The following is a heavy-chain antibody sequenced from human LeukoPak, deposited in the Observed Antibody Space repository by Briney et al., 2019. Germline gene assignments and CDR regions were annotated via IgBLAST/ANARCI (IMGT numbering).Heavy chain of an antibody. D-gene: IGHD4-17*01. Sequence: AASVKVSCRASGGTFSSHAISWVRQAPGQGLEWMGWINPNSGGTNYAQKFQGRVTMTRDTSTNAAYLDLSRLRSDDTAVYFCAREVLDDYGDPTGAFDIWGQGTMVTVSS. CDR3: AREVLDDYGDPTGAFDI. J-gene: IGHJ3*02. V-gene: IGHV1-2*02. CDR1: GGTFSSHA. CDR2: INPNSGGT.